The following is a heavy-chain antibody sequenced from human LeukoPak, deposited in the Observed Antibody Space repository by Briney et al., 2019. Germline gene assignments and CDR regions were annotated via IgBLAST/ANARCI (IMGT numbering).Heavy chain of an antibody. CDR1: GGSISTYY. CDR3: ARDKAHSYGRYFDP. D-gene: IGHD5-18*01. V-gene: IGHV4-59*01. Sequence: SETLSLTCSVAGGSISTYYWNWTRQIPGKGLEWIGHISNGNTDYNPSLRSRVTISVDTSKNQFSLRLTSVTAADTAVYYCARDKAHSYGRYFDPWGQGALVIVSS. J-gene: IGHJ5*02. CDR2: ISNGNT.